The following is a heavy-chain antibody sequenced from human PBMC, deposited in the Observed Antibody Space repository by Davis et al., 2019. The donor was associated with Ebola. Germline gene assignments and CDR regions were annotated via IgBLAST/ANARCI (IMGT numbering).Heavy chain of an antibody. CDR2: INHSGST. CDR3: ARRAGAWYKGGAFDI. V-gene: IGHV4-34*01. D-gene: IGHD6-19*01. J-gene: IGHJ3*02. Sequence: GSLRLSCAVYGGSFSGYYWSWIRQPPGKGLEWIGEINHSGSTNYNPSLKSRVTISVDTSKNQFSLKLSSVTAADTAVYYCARRAGAWYKGGAFDIWGQGTRVTVSS. CDR1: GGSFSGYY.